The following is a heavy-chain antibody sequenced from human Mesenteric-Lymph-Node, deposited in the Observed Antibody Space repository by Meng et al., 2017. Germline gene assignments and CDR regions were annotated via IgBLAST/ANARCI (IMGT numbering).Heavy chain of an antibody. CDR1: GFTFSSYS. V-gene: IGHV3-30*03. D-gene: IGHD3-10*01. CDR2: ISYDGSNK. CDR3: AGGISGSGSYYWNFDY. Sequence: GGSLRLSWAASGFTFSSYSMNWVRQAPGKGLEWVAVISYDGSNKYYADSVKGRFTISRDNSKNTLYLQMDSLRAEDTAVYYCAGGISGSGSYYWNFDYWGPGTLVTVSS. J-gene: IGHJ4*02.